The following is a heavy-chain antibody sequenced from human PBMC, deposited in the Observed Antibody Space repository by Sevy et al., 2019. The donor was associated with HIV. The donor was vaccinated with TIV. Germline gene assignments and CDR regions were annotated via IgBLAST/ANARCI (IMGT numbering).Heavy chain of an antibody. V-gene: IGHV4-30-4*01. Sequence: SETLSLTCTVSGGSIGSVDYYWSWIRQPPGKGLEWIGYIYYSGMTYYNPSLKSRITISVDTSKNQFSLKLSSVTAADTAVYYCARSKNEYANALDFDSWGQGTLVTVSS. D-gene: IGHD7-27*01. J-gene: IGHJ4*02. CDR1: GGSIGSVDYY. CDR3: ARSKNEYANALDFDS. CDR2: IYYSGMT.